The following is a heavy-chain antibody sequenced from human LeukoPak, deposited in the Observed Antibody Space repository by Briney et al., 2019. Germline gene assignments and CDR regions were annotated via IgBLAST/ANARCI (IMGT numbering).Heavy chain of an antibody. V-gene: IGHV4-38-2*02. Sequence: SETLSLTCTVSGYSISSGYYWGWIRQPPGKGLEWIGSIYHSGSTYYNPSLKSRVTISVDTSKNEFSLKLSSVTAADTAVYYCARVYGRDDAFDIWGQGTMVTVSS. J-gene: IGHJ3*02. CDR2: IYHSGST. D-gene: IGHD3-10*02. CDR3: ARVYGRDDAFDI. CDR1: GYSISSGYY.